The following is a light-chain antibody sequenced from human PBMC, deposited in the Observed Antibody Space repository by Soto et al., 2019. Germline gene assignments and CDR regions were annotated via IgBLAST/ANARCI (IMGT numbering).Light chain of an antibody. Sequence: QSALTQPASVSGSPGQSITISCTGTSSDVGAYYSVSWYQQHPGKAPKLMIYEVSNRPSAVSNRFSGSKSGNTASLTISGIQAEDEADYYCSSYSSISTYVFGTGTKVTVL. CDR2: EVS. CDR1: SSDVGAYYS. J-gene: IGLJ1*01. CDR3: SSYSSISTYV. V-gene: IGLV2-14*01.